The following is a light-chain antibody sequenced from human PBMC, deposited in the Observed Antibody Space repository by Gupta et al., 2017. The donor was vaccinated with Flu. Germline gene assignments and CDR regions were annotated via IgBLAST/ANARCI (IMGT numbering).Light chain of an antibody. CDR3: QQYNNWPLT. Sequence: SPAPMSVSPGARATLAGRASQSVSSNLAWYQQTPGQAPRLLIYATSTRATGIPARLSGGGSGTEFTLTISSRQSEDFAFSYCQQYNNWPLTFGGGTMLEIK. CDR1: QSVSSN. J-gene: IGKJ4*01. CDR2: ATS. V-gene: IGKV3-15*01.